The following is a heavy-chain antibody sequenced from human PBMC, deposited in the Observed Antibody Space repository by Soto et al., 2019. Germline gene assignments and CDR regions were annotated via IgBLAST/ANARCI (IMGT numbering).Heavy chain of an antibody. J-gene: IGHJ4*02. Sequence: QVQLVQSGAEVKKPGSSVKVSCKASGGTFSSYAITWVRQAPGQGLEWMGGIIPMFGSPNYAQRFQGRVKIIADASTSTAYMDLSSLRSEDTAVYCGIMYSSGWGGDVGYWGQGTLVIVSS. CDR2: IIPMFGSP. D-gene: IGHD6-19*01. CDR1: GGTFSSYA. CDR3: IMYSSGWGGDVGY. V-gene: IGHV1-69*12.